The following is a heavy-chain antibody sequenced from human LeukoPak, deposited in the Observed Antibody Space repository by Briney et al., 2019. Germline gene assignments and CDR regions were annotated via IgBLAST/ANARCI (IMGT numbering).Heavy chain of an antibody. CDR1: GSTFKNAW. CDR2: IKPTADGGPT. CDR3: SAERYYSFYF. Sequence: GGSLRLSCAASGSTFKNAWMSWVRQAPGKGLEWVGHIKPTADGGPTDYAAPVKGRFTISRDDSKNTLYLQMNSLKTEDTAVYYCSAERYYSFYFWGQGTLVTVSS. D-gene: IGHD3-10*01. V-gene: IGHV3-15*01. J-gene: IGHJ4*02.